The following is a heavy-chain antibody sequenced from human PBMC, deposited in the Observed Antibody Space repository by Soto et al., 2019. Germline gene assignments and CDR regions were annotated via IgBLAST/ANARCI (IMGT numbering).Heavy chain of an antibody. CDR2: ISSNSTYI. Sequence: GGSLRLSCAASGFTFRSFTMNWVRQAPGKGLEWVSTISSNSTYIYYTDALRGRSTISRDNAKNSLHLQMNSLRAEDTAVYYCTRDASRDSSARGWFDPWGPGTLVTVSS. J-gene: IGHJ5*02. CDR1: GFTFRSFT. V-gene: IGHV3-21*01. D-gene: IGHD6-13*01. CDR3: TRDASRDSSARGWFDP.